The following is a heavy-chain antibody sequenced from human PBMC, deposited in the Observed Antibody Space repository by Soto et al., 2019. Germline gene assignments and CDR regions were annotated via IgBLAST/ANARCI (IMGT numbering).Heavy chain of an antibody. CDR3: AKDRQFRSYYESAGHYNN. D-gene: IGHD3-10*01. CDR2: ISGSGAIT. V-gene: IGHV3-23*01. CDR1: GFTFKNYD. J-gene: IGHJ4*02. Sequence: EVLLLESGGGLVQPGGSLRLSCVASGFTFKNYDMRWVRQAPGKGLEWVSGISGSGAITYYADSVRGRFTISRDNSKNTLYLQLNSLRAEDTAIYYCAKDRQFRSYYESAGHYNNWGQGTLFTVSS.